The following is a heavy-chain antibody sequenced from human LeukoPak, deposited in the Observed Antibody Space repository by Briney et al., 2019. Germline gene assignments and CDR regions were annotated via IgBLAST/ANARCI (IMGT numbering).Heavy chain of an antibody. J-gene: IGHJ4*02. V-gene: IGHV3-30*02. CDR1: GFTFNSYA. Sequence: GGSLRLSCAASGFTFNSYAMHWVRQAPGKGLEWVTYIRYDGGDQYYADSVKGRFTISRDNAKNTLYLQMNSLRAEDTAVYYCAKQVTTRWDYWGQGTLVTVSS. CDR3: AKQVTTRWDY. D-gene: IGHD4-17*01. CDR2: IRYDGGDQ.